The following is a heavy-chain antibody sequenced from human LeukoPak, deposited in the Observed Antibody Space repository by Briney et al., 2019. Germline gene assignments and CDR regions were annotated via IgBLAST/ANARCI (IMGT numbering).Heavy chain of an antibody. Sequence: SETLSLTCAVYGGSFSGYYWSWIRQPPGKGLGWIGEINHSGSTNYNPSLKSRVTISVDTSKNQFSLKLSSVTAADTAVYYCARGTILKYYYYYGMGVWGQGTTVTVSS. CDR1: GGSFSGYY. CDR3: ARGTILKYYYYYGMGV. CDR2: INHSGST. V-gene: IGHV4-34*01. D-gene: IGHD3-3*01. J-gene: IGHJ6*02.